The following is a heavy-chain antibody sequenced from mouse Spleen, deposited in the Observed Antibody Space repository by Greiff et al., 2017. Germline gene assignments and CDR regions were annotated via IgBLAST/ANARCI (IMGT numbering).Heavy chain of an antibody. CDR1: GYTFTSYW. Sequence: VQLQQPGAELVKPGASVKLSCKASGYTFTSYWMHWVKQRPGQGLEWIGMIHPNSGSTNYNEKFKSKATLTVDKSSSTAYMQLSSLTSEDSAVYYCARVFITTAWGYFDYWGQGTTLTVSS. J-gene: IGHJ2*01. V-gene: IGHV1-64*01. D-gene: IGHD1-1*01. CDR3: ARVFITTAWGYFDY. CDR2: IHPNSGST.